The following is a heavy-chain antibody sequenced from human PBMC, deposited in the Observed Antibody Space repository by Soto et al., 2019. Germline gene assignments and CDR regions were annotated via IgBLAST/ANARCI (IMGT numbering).Heavy chain of an antibody. CDR1: GYTFTGDY. CDR2: INPNSGGT. V-gene: IGHV1-2*04. Sequence: GSVKCFLKASGYTFTGDYMHWVRQAPGQVLECIGGINPNSGGTKYAKKFQGWVTMNRDQSIITAYMELSRLRSDETAVYYCARHYDFWRGYRSTYYFPYWGEGTLVTDSS. D-gene: IGHD3-3*01. J-gene: IGHJ4*01. CDR3: ARHYDFWRGYRSTYYFPY.